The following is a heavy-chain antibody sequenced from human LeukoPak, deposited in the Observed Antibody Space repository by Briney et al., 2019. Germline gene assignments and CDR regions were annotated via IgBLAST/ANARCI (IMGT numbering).Heavy chain of an antibody. J-gene: IGHJ6*03. D-gene: IGHD3-10*01. CDR2: IYYSGST. CDR3: ATGPYYYGSGSYLNYYYMDV. V-gene: IGHV4-59*01. Sequence: SETLSLTCTVSGGSISSYYWSWIRQPPGKGLEWIGYIYYSGSTNYNPSLKSRATISVDTSKNQFSLKLSSVTAADTAVYYCATGPYYYGSGSYLNYYYMDVWGKGPRSPSP. CDR1: GGSISSYY.